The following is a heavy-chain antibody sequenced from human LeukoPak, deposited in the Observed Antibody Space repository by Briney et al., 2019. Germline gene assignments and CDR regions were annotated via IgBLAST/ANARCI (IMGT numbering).Heavy chain of an antibody. CDR1: GLTFSTYA. V-gene: IGHV3-23*01. CDR3: AKRPGVTGW. D-gene: IGHD2-21*02. J-gene: IGHJ4*02. Sequence: GGSLRLSCAASGLTFSTYAMSWVRQAPGKGLEWVSSISSSGGSTYYADSVKGRFTISRDNSKNTLYLQMKSLTAEDTAVYYCAKRPGVTGWGGQGTPVTVSS. CDR2: ISSSGGST.